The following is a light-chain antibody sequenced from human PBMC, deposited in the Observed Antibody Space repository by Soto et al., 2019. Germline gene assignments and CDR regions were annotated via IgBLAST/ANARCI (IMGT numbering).Light chain of an antibody. J-gene: IGKJ1*01. CDR1: QSVSSY. Sequence: DIVLTQPPATLSLSPRERATLSCRASQSVSSYLAWYQQKPGQAPRLLIYDASNRATGIPARFSGSGSGTDFTLTISSLEPEDFAVYYGQQQSIWPGTVGQGTKVDIK. V-gene: IGKV3-11*01. CDR3: QQQSIWPGT. CDR2: DAS.